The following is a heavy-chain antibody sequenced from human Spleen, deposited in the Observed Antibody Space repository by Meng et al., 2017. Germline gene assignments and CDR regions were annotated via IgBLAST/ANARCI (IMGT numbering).Heavy chain of an antibody. V-gene: IGHV4-39*07. Sequence: SETLSLTCTVSGGSISSSSYYWGWIRQPPGKGLEWIGSIYYSGSTNYNPSLKSRVTISVDTSKNQFSLKLSSVTAADTAVYYCASLYSSSWSGYYYYGMDVWGQGTTVTVSS. D-gene: IGHD6-13*01. CDR3: ASLYSSSWSGYYYYGMDV. CDR1: GGSISSSSYY. CDR2: IYYSGST. J-gene: IGHJ6*02.